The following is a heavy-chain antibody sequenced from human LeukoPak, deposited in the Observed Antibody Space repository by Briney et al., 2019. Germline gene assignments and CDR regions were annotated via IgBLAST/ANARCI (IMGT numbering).Heavy chain of an antibody. Sequence: GESPQISCKGSGYSFTNYWIGWVRQLPGKGLGWMGIIYPGDSDTRYSPSFQGQVTISADKSISTAYLQWSSLKASDTAMYYCARSGASDAFDIWGQGTMVTVSS. J-gene: IGHJ3*02. CDR2: IYPGDSDT. CDR3: ARSGASDAFDI. D-gene: IGHD2-8*02. CDR1: GYSFTNYW. V-gene: IGHV5-51*01.